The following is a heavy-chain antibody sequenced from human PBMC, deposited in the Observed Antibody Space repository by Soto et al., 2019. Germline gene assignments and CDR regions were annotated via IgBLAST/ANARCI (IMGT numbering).Heavy chain of an antibody. CDR1: GFTFSDFA. CDR3: AKSAGSIVGALDY. CDR2: ISGSGGST. J-gene: IGHJ4*02. D-gene: IGHD1-26*01. Sequence: EVQLLESGGGLVQPGGSLRLSCAASGFTFSDFAMNWVRQAPGKGLEWVSTISGSGGSTYYADSVKGLFTISRDNSKNTLYLQMNSLRAEDTAVYYCAKSAGSIVGALDYWGQGTLVTVSS. V-gene: IGHV3-23*01.